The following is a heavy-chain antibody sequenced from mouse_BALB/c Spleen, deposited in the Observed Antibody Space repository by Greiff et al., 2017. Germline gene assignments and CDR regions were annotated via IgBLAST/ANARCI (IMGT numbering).Heavy chain of an antibody. CDR3: AREHYYGSPFAY. Sequence: QVQLQQSGAELAKPGASVKMSCKASGYTFTSYWMHWVKQRPGQGLEWIGYINPSTGYTEYNQKFKDKATLTADKSSSTAYMQLSSLTSEDSAVYYCAREHYYGSPFAYWGQGTLVTVSA. V-gene: IGHV1-7*01. CDR1: GYTFTSYW. CDR2: INPSTGYT. D-gene: IGHD1-2*01. J-gene: IGHJ3*01.